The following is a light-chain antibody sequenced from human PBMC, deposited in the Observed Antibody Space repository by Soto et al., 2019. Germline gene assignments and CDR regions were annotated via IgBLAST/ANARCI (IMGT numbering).Light chain of an antibody. CDR3: QQSYSTLWT. V-gene: IGKV1-39*01. CDR2: AAS. J-gene: IGKJ1*01. Sequence: DIQMTQSPSSLSASVGDRVTITCLASQSISSYLNWYQQKPGKAHKLLIYAASSLQSGVPSRFSGSGSGTDFTLTISSLQPEDFATYYCQQSYSTLWTFGQGTKVDI. CDR1: QSISSY.